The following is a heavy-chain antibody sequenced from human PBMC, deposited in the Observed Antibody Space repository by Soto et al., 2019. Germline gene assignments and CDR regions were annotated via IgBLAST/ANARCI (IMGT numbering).Heavy chain of an antibody. CDR3: AKDVLVTMEETAAFDV. V-gene: IGHV3-30*18. Sequence: QVQLVESGGGVVQPWRSLRLACTASGFSFNTYGTNWVRQSPGKGLEWVAKVSRHGKNKYYADSLKVRIAISRDNSKNTLYLEVNNLRPADTAVYYCAKDVLVTMEETAAFDVWGQGTMVTV. CDR2: VSRHGKNK. D-gene: IGHD3-10*01. CDR1: GFSFNTYG. J-gene: IGHJ3*01.